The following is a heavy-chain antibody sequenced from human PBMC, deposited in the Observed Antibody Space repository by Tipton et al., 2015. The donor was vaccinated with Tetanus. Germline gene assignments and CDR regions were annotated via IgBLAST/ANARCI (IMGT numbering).Heavy chain of an antibody. CDR1: GGSISGSPYF. J-gene: IGHJ5*02. Sequence: TLSLTCTVSGGSISGSPYFWNWIRQQPGKGPEWIGYIYYSGSTYYNPSFESRVTISIDTSKNQFSLKMNSVTAADTAVYYCAKGQGGGRVVRLNWFDPWGPGTLVTVSS. D-gene: IGHD6-6*01. CDR3: AKGQGGGRVVRLNWFDP. V-gene: IGHV4-31*03. CDR2: IYYSGST.